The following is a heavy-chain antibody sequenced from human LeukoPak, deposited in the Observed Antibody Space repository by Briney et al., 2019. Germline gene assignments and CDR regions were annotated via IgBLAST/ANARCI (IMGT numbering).Heavy chain of an antibody. CDR2: IYHSGST. CDR1: GYSISSDYY. CDR3: ARLTIAAAGRWFDP. D-gene: IGHD6-13*01. J-gene: IGHJ5*02. V-gene: IGHV4-38-2*02. Sequence: PSETLSLTCTVSGYSISSDYYWGWIRQPPGRGLEWIGTIYHSGSTYYNPSLKSRVTISVDTSKNQFSLKLSSVTAADTAVYYCARLTIAAAGRWFDPWGQGTLVTVSS.